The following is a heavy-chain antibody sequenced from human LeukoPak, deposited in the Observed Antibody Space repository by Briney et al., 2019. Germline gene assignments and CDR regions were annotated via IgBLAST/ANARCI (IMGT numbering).Heavy chain of an antibody. CDR1: AFTFSGAW. CDR2: VKTRTEGGTT. V-gene: IGHV3-15*01. J-gene: IGHJ4*02. Sequence: GGSLRLSCAASAFTFSGAWMSWVRQAPGKGLEWVGRVKTRTEGGTTDYAAPVKGRISISRDDSEKTLYLQMDSLKTEDTAVYYCTTLSTTVAHKGDYWGQGTLVTVSS. D-gene: IGHD4-23*01. CDR3: TTLSTTVAHKGDY.